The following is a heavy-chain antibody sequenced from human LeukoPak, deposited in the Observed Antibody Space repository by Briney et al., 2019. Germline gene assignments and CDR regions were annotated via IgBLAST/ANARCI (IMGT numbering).Heavy chain of an antibody. D-gene: IGHD3-3*01. V-gene: IGHV4-34*01. CDR3: ARFSPYITIFGVAV. CDR1: GGSFSGYY. J-gene: IGHJ6*04. CDR2: INHSGST. Sequence: SETLSLTCAVYGGSFSGYYWSWIRQPPGKGLEWIGEINHSGSTNYNPSLKSRVTISVDTSKNQFSLKLSSVTAADTAEYYCARFSPYITIFGVAVWGKGTTVTVSS.